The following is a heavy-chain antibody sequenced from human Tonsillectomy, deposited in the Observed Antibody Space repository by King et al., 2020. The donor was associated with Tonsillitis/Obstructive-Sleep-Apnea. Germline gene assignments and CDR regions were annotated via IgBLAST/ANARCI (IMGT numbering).Heavy chain of an antibody. Sequence: HVQLQESGPGLVKPSGTLSLTCAVSGGSISSSNWWSWVRQPPGKGLEWIGEIYHSGSTNYNPSLKSRVTISVDKSKNQFSLKLSSVTAADTAVYYCARGPEYCSGGSCYSGWYFDLWGRGTLVTVSS. D-gene: IGHD2-15*01. CDR3: ARGPEYCSGGSCYSGWYFDL. V-gene: IGHV4-4*02. J-gene: IGHJ2*01. CDR1: GGSISSSNW. CDR2: IYHSGST.